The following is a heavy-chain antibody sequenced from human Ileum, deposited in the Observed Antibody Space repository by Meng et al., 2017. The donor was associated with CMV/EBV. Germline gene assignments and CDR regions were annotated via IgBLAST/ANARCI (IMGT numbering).Heavy chain of an antibody. J-gene: IGHJ4*02. CDR3: ARSVKYYFDY. D-gene: IGHD3-16*02. Sequence: LACAASGFTFSSYAMHWVRQAPGKGLEWVALTSYDGNNKYYAESVKGRFTISRDNSKNTLYLQTNSLRAEDTAVYYCARSVKYYFDYWGRGTLVTVSS. CDR1: GFTFSSYA. V-gene: IGHV3-30-3*01. CDR2: TSYDGNNK.